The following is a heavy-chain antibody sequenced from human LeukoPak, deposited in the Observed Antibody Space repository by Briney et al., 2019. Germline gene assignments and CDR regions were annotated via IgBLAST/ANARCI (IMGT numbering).Heavy chain of an antibody. CDR3: ARERGSHAFDY. Sequence: ASVKVSCKASGYTFTSYGISWVRQAPGQGLEWMGGIIPIFGTANYAQKFQGRVTITTDESTSTAYMELSSLRSEDTAVYYCARERGSHAFDYWGQGTLVTVSS. D-gene: IGHD1-26*01. J-gene: IGHJ4*02. CDR2: IIPIFGTA. CDR1: GYTFTSYG. V-gene: IGHV1-69*05.